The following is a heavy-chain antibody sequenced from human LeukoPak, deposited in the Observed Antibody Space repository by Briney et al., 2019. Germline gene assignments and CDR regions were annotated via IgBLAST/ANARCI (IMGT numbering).Heavy chain of an antibody. V-gene: IGHV4-39*07. CDR3: ARLRWFGELGNWFDP. J-gene: IGHJ5*02. CDR2: IYYSGST. Sequence: SETLSLTCTVSGGSISSSSYYWGWIRQPPGKGLEWIGSIYYSGSTYYNPSLKSRVTISVDTSKNQFSLKLSSVTAADTAVYYCARLRWFGELGNWFDPWGQGTLVTVSS. D-gene: IGHD3-10*01. CDR1: GGSISSSSYY.